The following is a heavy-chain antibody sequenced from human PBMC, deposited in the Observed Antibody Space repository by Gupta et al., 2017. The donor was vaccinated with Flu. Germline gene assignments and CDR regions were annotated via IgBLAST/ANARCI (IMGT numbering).Heavy chain of an antibody. CDR2: IGTAGDT. Sequence: EVQLVESGGGLVQPGGSLRLSCAASGFTFSTYDMHWVRQAPGQGLEWVSGIGTAGDTYYPGSVKGRFTISRDNAKNSLYLQMNSLRAGDTAVYYCAKRRDGYTIVFDSWGQGTLVIVSS. CDR3: AKRRDGYTIVFDS. V-gene: IGHV3-13*04. CDR1: GFTFSTYD. J-gene: IGHJ4*02. D-gene: IGHD5-24*01.